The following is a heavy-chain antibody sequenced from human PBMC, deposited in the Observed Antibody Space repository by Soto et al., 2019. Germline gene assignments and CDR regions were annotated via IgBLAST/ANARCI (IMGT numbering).Heavy chain of an antibody. CDR2: IYYSGST. CDR3: AGVNYDILTGYPDKNWCDP. J-gene: IGHJ5*02. Sequence: SETLSLTCTVSGGSVSSGSYYWSWIRQPPGKGLEWITYIYYSGSTNYNPSLKSRVTISVDTSKNQFSLKLSSVTAADTAVYYCAGVNYDILTGYPDKNWCDPWGQGNLVTLPS. V-gene: IGHV4-61*01. CDR1: GGSVSSGSYY. D-gene: IGHD3-9*01.